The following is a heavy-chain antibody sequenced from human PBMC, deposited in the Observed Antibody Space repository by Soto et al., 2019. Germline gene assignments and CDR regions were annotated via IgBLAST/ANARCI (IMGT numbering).Heavy chain of an antibody. CDR2: MNPNSGNT. Sequence: ASVKVSCKASGYTFTSYDINWVRQATGQGLEWMGWMNPNSGNTGYAQKFQGRVTMTRNTSISTAYMELSSLRSEDTAVYYCARGKHAYYYDSSGYYVSNWFDPWGQGTLVTVS. D-gene: IGHD3-22*01. V-gene: IGHV1-8*01. CDR3: ARGKHAYYYDSSGYYVSNWFDP. CDR1: GYTFTSYD. J-gene: IGHJ5*02.